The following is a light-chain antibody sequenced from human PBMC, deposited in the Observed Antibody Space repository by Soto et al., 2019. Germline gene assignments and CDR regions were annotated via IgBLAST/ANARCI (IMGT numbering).Light chain of an antibody. J-gene: IGLJ2*01. V-gene: IGLV2-14*01. Sequence: QSVLTQPASVSGSPGQSITISCTGTSGDVGGYNYVSWYQQHPGKAPKLMIYDVSNRPSGVSNRFSGSKSGNTASLTISGLQAEDEADYYCSSYTSSYVVFGGGTKLTVL. CDR3: SSYTSSYVV. CDR1: SGDVGGYNY. CDR2: DVS.